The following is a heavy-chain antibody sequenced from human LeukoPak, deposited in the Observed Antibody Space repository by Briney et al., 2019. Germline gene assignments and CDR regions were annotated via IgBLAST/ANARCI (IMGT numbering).Heavy chain of an antibody. Sequence: ASVKVSCKASGYSFSTYYTHWVRQAPGQGLEWVGLINPSGGSTSYAQIFQGRVTVTRDTPTNTVYMELSSLTSEDTAVYYCARDQYVGSSRFHYFDYWGQGTLVTVSS. D-gene: IGHD6-13*01. CDR3: ARDQYVGSSRFHYFDY. V-gene: IGHV1-46*01. J-gene: IGHJ4*02. CDR1: GYSFSTYY. CDR2: INPSGGST.